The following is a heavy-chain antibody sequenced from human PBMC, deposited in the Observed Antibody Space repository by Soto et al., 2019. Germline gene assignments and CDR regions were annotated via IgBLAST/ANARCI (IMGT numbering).Heavy chain of an antibody. D-gene: IGHD6-13*01. CDR2: IKQDGSEK. CDR1: GFTFSSYW. Sequence: EVQLVESGGGLVQPGGSLRLSCAASGFTFSSYWMSWVRQAPGKGLEWVANIKQDGSEKYYVDSVKGRFTISRDNAKNSLYLQMNSLRAEDTAVYYCARDRAGYSSSWYSDYWGPGTLVTVSS. CDR3: ARDRAGYSSSWYSDY. J-gene: IGHJ4*02. V-gene: IGHV3-7*01.